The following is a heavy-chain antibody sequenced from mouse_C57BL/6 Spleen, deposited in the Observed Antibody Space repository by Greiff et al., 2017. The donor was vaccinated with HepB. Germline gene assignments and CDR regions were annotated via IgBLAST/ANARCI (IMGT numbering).Heavy chain of an antibody. Sequence: VQLQQSGPELVKPGASVKISCKASGYTFTDYYMNWVKQSHGKSLEWIGDINPNNGGTSYNQKFKGKATLTVDKSSSTAYMELRSLTSEDSAVYYCARDGYHLNWGQGTLVTVSA. CDR2: INPNNGGT. D-gene: IGHD2-3*01. V-gene: IGHV1-26*01. CDR1: GYTFTDYY. J-gene: IGHJ3*01. CDR3: ARDGYHLN.